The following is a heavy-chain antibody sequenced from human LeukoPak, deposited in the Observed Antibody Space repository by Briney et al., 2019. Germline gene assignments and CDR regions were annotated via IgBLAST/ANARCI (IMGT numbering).Heavy chain of an antibody. Sequence: SETLSVTCAVYGGSFSGYFWSWIRQPPGKGLEWIGEINHSGSTNYNPSLKSRVIISVDTSKNQFSLKLGSVTAADTAVYSCARGQRGGSYDAFDIWGQGTMVTVSS. CDR3: ARGQRGGSYDAFDI. D-gene: IGHD1-26*01. CDR1: GGSFSGYF. J-gene: IGHJ3*02. V-gene: IGHV4-34*01. CDR2: INHSGST.